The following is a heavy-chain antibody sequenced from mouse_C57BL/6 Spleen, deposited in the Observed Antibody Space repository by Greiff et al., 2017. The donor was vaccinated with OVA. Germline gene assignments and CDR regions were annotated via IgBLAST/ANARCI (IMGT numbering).Heavy chain of an antibody. CDR2: IDPSDSYT. CDR3: ARRFDYYGSSYNY. Sequence: VQLQQPGAELVKPGASVKLSCKASGYTFTSYWMQWVKQRPGQGLEWIGEIDPSDSYTNYNQKFKGKATLTVDPSSSTAYMQLSSLTSEDSAVYYCARRFDYYGSSYNYRGQGTTLTVSS. J-gene: IGHJ2*01. D-gene: IGHD1-1*01. V-gene: IGHV1-50*01. CDR1: GYTFTSYW.